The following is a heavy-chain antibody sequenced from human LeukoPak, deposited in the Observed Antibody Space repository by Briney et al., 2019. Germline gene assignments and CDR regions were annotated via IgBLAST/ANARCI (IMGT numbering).Heavy chain of an antibody. Sequence: SETLSLTCAVYGGSFSGYYWSWIRQPPGKGLEWIGEINHGGSTNYNPSLKSRVTISVDTSKNQFSLKLSSVTAADTAVYYCARFSERQTDYYYYYGMDVWGQGTTVTVSS. D-gene: IGHD6-25*01. CDR3: ARFSERQTDYYYYYGMDV. J-gene: IGHJ6*02. CDR2: INHGGST. CDR1: GGSFSGYY. V-gene: IGHV4-34*01.